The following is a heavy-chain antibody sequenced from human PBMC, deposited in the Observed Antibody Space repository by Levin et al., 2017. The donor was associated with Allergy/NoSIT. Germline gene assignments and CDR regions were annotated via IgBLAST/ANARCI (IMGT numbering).Heavy chain of an antibody. CDR3: AREVHSSGGY. J-gene: IGHJ4*02. D-gene: IGHD3-10*01. V-gene: IGHV3-66*01. Sequence: PGGSLRLSCAASGFTVGSNYMSWVRQAPGKGLEWVSVIYSGDNTYYADSVKGRFTISRDNSKNTLYLQMNSLRAEDTAVYYCAREVHSSGGYWGQGTLVTVSS. CDR1: GFTVGSNY. CDR2: IYSGDNT.